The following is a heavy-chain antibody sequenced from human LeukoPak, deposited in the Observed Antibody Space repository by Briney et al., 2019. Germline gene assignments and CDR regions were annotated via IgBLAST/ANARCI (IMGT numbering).Heavy chain of an antibody. CDR2: IIPIFGTA. Sequence: ASVKVSCKASGGTFSSYAISWVRQAPGQGLEWMEGIIPIFGTANYAQKFQGRVTITADESTSTAYMELSSLRSEDTAVYYCARGLLSYGAPPHFDYWGQGTLVTVSS. V-gene: IGHV1-69*13. CDR3: ARGLLSYGAPPHFDY. D-gene: IGHD4-17*01. J-gene: IGHJ4*02. CDR1: GGTFSSYA.